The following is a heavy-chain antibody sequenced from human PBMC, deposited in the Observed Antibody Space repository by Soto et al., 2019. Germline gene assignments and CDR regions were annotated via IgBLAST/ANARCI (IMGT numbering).Heavy chain of an antibody. V-gene: IGHV3-21*01. CDR2: ISSSSSYI. CDR1: GFTFSSYS. CDR3: ARDQPGYSYGYGLGY. D-gene: IGHD5-18*01. Sequence: EVQLVESGGGLVKPGGSLRLSCAASGFTFSSYSMNWVRQAPGKGLEWVSSISSSSSYIYYADSVKGRFTISRDNAKNSRYLQMNSLRAEETGVYYCARDQPGYSYGYGLGYWGQGTLVTVSS. J-gene: IGHJ4*02.